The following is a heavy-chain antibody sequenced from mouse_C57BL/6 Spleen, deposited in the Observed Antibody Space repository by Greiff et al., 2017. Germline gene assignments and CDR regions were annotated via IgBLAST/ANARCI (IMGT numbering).Heavy chain of an antibody. V-gene: IGHV1-80*01. Sequence: QVQLQQSGAELVKPGASVKISCKASGYAFSSYWMNWVKQRPGKGLEWIGQIYPGDGDTNYNGKFKGKATLTADKSSSTAYMQLSSLTSEDSAVYFCARSDYSYWYFDVWGTGTTVTVSS. CDR3: ARSDYSYWYFDV. CDR1: GYAFSSYW. D-gene: IGHD2-12*01. CDR2: IYPGDGDT. J-gene: IGHJ1*03.